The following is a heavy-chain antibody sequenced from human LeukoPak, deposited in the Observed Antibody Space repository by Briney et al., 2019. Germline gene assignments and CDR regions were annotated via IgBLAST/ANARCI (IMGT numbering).Heavy chain of an antibody. Sequence: GASVKVSCKASGYTFTSYGITEVRQAPGQGLEWMGWISAYNGNTSYAQKVQGRVTMTTDTSTRTAFMVLRSLRSDDTAVYYCARDNSATSDCSSSSCYHFDYWGQGTLVTVSS. CDR2: ISAYNGNT. D-gene: IGHD2-15*01. J-gene: IGHJ4*02. CDR3: ARDNSATSDCSSSSCYHFDY. CDR1: GYTFTSYG. V-gene: IGHV1-18*01.